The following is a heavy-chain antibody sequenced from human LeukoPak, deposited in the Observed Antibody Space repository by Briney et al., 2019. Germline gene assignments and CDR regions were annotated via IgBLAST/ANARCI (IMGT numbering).Heavy chain of an antibody. CDR1: GYSFASYW. Sequence: GESLKISCKGSGYSFASYWIGWVRQLPGKGLEWMGIIYPGDSDTRYSPSFQGQVTISADKSISTAYLQWSSLKASDPAMYYCARGPPYGSRSDYFDYWGQGTLVTVSS. V-gene: IGHV5-51*01. CDR2: IYPGDSDT. J-gene: IGHJ4*02. CDR3: ARGPPYGSRSDYFDY. D-gene: IGHD3-10*01.